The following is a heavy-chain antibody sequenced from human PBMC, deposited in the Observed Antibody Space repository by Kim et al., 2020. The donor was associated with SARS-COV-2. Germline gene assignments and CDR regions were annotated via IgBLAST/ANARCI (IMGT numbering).Heavy chain of an antibody. J-gene: IGHJ4*02. D-gene: IGHD6-19*01. CDR2: ISGSGGST. CDR3: AKGKGQWLVPSFDY. V-gene: IGHV3-23*01. Sequence: GGSLRLSCAASGFTFSSYAMSWVRQAPGKGLEWVSAISGSGGSTYYADSMKGRFTISRDNSKNTLYLQMNSLRAEDTAVYYCAKGKGQWLVPSFDYWGQGTLVTVSS. CDR1: GFTFSSYA.